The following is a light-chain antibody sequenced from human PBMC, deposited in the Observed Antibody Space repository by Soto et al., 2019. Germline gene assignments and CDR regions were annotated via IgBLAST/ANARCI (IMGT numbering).Light chain of an antibody. CDR3: SSYTSSSTLEV. CDR2: LVT. V-gene: IGLV2-14*01. J-gene: IGLJ1*01. CDR1: SSDVGGYNY. Sequence: QSALTQPASVSGSPGQSITISCTGTSSDVGGYNYVSWYQQHPGKAPKLMIYLVTDRPSGVSNRFSGSKSGNTASLTISGLQAEDEADYYCSSYTSSSTLEVFGTGTKVTVL.